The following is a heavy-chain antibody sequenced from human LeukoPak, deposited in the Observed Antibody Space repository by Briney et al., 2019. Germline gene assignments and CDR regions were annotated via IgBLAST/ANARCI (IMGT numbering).Heavy chain of an antibody. Sequence: GGSLRLSCAASGFTFSSYGMHWVRQAPGKGLEWVAVIWYDGSNKYYADSVKGRFTISRDNSKNTLYLQMNSLRAEDTAVYYCAKDMRSQYGSGYLSTANYMDVWGKGTTVTVSS. J-gene: IGHJ6*03. CDR1: GFTFSSYG. V-gene: IGHV3-33*06. CDR3: AKDMRSQYGSGYLSTANYMDV. D-gene: IGHD3-10*01. CDR2: IWYDGSNK.